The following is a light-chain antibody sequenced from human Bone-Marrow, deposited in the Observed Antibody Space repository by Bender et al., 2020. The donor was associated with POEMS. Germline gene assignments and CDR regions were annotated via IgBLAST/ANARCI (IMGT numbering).Light chain of an antibody. J-gene: IGLJ3*02. CDR1: SSDVGAYDF. CDR3: NSYTSSGTWV. CDR2: DVT. V-gene: IGLV2-14*01. Sequence: HSALTQPASVSGSPGQSITISCTGTSSDVGAYDFVSWYQQNPGKAPKLMIYDVTNRPSGVSNRFSGSKSGNTASLTISGLQAEDEADYYCNSYTSSGTWVFGGGTKLTVL.